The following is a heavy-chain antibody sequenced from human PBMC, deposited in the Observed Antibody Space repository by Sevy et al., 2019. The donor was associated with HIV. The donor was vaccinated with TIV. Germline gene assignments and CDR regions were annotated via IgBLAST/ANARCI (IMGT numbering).Heavy chain of an antibody. V-gene: IGHV3-7*01. CDR3: AREGSPYDTYYYYYGMDV. CDR1: GFTFNSYW. J-gene: IGHJ6*02. Sequence: GGSLRLSCAASGFTFNSYWMSWVRQAPGKGLEWVANIKQDGSEKYYVDSVKGRFTISRDNSQNSLFLQMNTLRDEDTVVYYCAREGSPYDTYYYYYGMDVWGQGTTVTVSS. CDR2: IKQDGSEK. D-gene: IGHD5-12*01.